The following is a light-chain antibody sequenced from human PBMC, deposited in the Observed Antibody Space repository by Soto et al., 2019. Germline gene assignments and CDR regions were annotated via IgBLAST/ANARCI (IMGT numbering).Light chain of an antibody. Sequence: EIWLTQSPGTLSLSPGERATLSWGASQSVSRYLSWYQQKPGQAPRLLISDTSNRATGIPARFSGSGSGTDFTLTISSLETQDFAVYYCQQRSNWHIITFGQGTRREI. CDR2: DTS. V-gene: IGKV3-11*01. CDR3: QQRSNWHIIT. J-gene: IGKJ5*01. CDR1: QSVSRY.